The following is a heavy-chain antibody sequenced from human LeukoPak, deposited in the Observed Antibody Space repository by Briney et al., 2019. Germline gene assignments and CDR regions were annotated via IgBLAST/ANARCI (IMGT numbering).Heavy chain of an antibody. Sequence: PGGSLRLSCAASGFTFSSYSMNWVRQAPGKGPEWVSSISSSSSYIYYADSVKGRFTISRDNAKNSLYLQMNSLRAEDTAVYYCARDLSFRSSSHFDYWGQGTLVTVSS. D-gene: IGHD6-13*01. CDR2: ISSSSSYI. J-gene: IGHJ4*02. V-gene: IGHV3-21*01. CDR1: GFTFSSYS. CDR3: ARDLSFRSSSHFDY.